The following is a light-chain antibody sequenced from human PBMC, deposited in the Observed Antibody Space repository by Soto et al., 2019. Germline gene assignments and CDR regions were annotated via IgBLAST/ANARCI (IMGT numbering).Light chain of an antibody. CDR2: RTS. CDR1: QYINTR. J-gene: IGKJ1*01. Sequence: EIVLTQSPATLSSFPGDRVTLSCRASQYINTRLAWYQHRPGQAPRLLIYRTSIRAAGIPARFSARVSRTDFTLTISDVQPEDFALYFCHQRQSWPRTVGQGTKVDIK. V-gene: IGKV3-11*01. CDR3: HQRQSWPRT.